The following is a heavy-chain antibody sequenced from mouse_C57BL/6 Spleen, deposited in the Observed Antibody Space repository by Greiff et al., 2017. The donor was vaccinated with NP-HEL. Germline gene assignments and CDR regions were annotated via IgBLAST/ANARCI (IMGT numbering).Heavy chain of an antibody. CDR3: ARFDYYGNSYFDY. V-gene: IGHV1-42*01. Sequence: VQLQQSGPELVKPGASVKISCKASGYSFTGYYMNWVKQSPEKSLEWIGEINPSTGGTTYNQKFKAKATLTVDKSSSTAYMQLKSLTSEDSAVYYCARFDYYGNSYFDYWGQGTTLTVSS. D-gene: IGHD2-1*01. J-gene: IGHJ2*01. CDR2: INPSTGGT. CDR1: GYSFTGYY.